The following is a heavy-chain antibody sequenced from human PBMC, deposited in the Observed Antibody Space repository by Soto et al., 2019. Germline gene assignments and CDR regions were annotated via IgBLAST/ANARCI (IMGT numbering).Heavy chain of an antibody. Sequence: PSETLSLTCAVYGGSFSGYYWSWIRQPPGKGLEWIGEINHSGSTNYNPSLKSRVTISVDTSKNQFSLKLSSVTAADTAVYYCARAYDFWSGYYFGSYYYYGTGVWGQGTTVTVSS. CDR2: INHSGST. J-gene: IGHJ6*02. D-gene: IGHD3-3*01. CDR3: ARAYDFWSGYYFGSYYYYGTGV. V-gene: IGHV4-34*01. CDR1: GGSFSGYY.